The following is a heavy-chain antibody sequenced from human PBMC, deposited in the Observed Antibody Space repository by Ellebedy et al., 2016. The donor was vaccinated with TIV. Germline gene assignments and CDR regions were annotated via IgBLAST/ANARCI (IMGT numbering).Heavy chain of an antibody. V-gene: IGHV3-30*18. D-gene: IGHD4-23*01. CDR2: ISYDGSNK. J-gene: IGHJ4*02. CDR1: GFTFSSYG. CDR3: AKEPHTVIIAFFDY. Sequence: GGSLRLXXAASGFTFSSYGMHWVRQAPGKGLEWVAVISYDGSNKYYADSVKGRFTISRDNSKNTLYLQMNSLRAEDTAVYYCAKEPHTVIIAFFDYWGQGTLVTVSS.